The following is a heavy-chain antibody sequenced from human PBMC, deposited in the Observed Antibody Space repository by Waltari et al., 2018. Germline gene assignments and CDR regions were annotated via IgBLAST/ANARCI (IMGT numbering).Heavy chain of an antibody. V-gene: IGHV4-4*02. Sequence: QLQLQQSGPGLVKPSGTLSLTCTVYGDSMSTTDYWSWVRQSPGKGLEWIGQVRGDGRSNYRPSFASRVTVSLDTSTQQISLKMSSATGADTAVYFCARDRGRGLYLDSWGQGILVTVSP. CDR2: VRGDGRS. CDR3: ARDRGRGLYLDS. J-gene: IGHJ4*02. D-gene: IGHD2-15*01. CDR1: GDSMSTTDY.